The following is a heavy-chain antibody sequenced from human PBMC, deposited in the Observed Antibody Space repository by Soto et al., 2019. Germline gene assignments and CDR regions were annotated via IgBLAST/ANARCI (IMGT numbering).Heavy chain of an antibody. J-gene: IGHJ4*02. CDR1: GGSISSSSYY. CDR2: IYYSGST. Sequence: SETLSLTCTVSGGSISSSSYYWGWIRQPPGKGLEWIGSIYYSGSTYYNPSLKSRVTISVDTSKNQFSLKLSSVTAADTAVYYCARRVADTIFGVATYDYWGQGTLVTVSS. D-gene: IGHD3-3*01. CDR3: ARRVADTIFGVATYDY. V-gene: IGHV4-39*01.